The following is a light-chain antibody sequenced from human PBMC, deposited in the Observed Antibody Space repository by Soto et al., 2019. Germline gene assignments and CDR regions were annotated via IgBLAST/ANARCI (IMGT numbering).Light chain of an antibody. CDR2: EGS. Sequence: QSALTQPASVSGSPGQSITISCNGTSSDVGGYNSVSWYRQDPGKAPKLLIFEGSKRPSGVSNRFSGSKPGNTASLTISGLQAVDEADYYCCSFAGSSTVVFGGGTQLTVL. J-gene: IGLJ2*01. CDR1: SSDVGGYNS. CDR3: CSFAGSSTVV. V-gene: IGLV2-23*01.